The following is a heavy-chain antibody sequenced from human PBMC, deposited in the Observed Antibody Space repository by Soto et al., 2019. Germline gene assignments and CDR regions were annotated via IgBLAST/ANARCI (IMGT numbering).Heavy chain of an antibody. J-gene: IGHJ4*02. Sequence: PGGSLRLSCAASGFTFSNAWMSWVRQAPGKGLEWVGRIKSKTDGGTTDYAAPVKGRFTISRDDSKNTLYLQMNSLKTEDTAVYYCTTERSHYYDSSGSLFTYWGQGTLVTVSS. D-gene: IGHD3-22*01. V-gene: IGHV3-15*01. CDR3: TTERSHYYDSSGSLFTY. CDR2: IKSKTDGGTT. CDR1: GFTFSNAW.